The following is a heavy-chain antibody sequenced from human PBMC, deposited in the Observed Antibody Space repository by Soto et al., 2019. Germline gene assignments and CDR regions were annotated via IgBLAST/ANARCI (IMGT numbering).Heavy chain of an antibody. D-gene: IGHD1-26*01. CDR2: LPEIGTNT. CDR3: AKKSGVGATWYFDY. V-gene: IGHV3-23*01. Sequence: EVQLLESGGGLVQPGGSLRLSCAASGFTFSNYGMSWVRQAPGKGLKWVSALPEIGTNTYYADSVKGRFTISRDNSKNTLFLQINNLRAGDTAVYYCAKKSGVGATWYFDYWGQGTLVTVSS. CDR1: GFTFSNYG. J-gene: IGHJ4*02.